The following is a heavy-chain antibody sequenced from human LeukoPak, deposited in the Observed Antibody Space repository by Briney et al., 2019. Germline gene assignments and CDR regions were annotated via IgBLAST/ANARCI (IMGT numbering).Heavy chain of an antibody. CDR2: IHGSGST. CDR1: GGSMSSYH. CDR3: ARKGATYLFDH. V-gene: IGHV4-4*09. Sequence: SGTLSLTCTVSGGSMSSYHWSWIRQPPGKGLEWIGYIHGSGSTNYSPSLRSRVTISADTFRNQFSLRVSSVTAADTAVYYCARKGATYLFDHWGQRTLVTVSS. D-gene: IGHD4/OR15-4a*01. J-gene: IGHJ4*02.